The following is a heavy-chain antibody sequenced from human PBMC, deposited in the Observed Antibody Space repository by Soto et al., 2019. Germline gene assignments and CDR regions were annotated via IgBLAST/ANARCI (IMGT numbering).Heavy chain of an antibody. CDR3: AKHIGFCSGDGCYRGFDC. J-gene: IGHJ4*02. CDR2: ISSSSSTI. CDR1: GFTFSSYS. V-gene: IGHV3-48*01. Sequence: EVQLVESGGGLVQPGGSLRLSCAASGFTFSSYSMNWVRQAPGKGLEWVSYISSSSSTIYYADSVKGRFTISRDNAKNSLYLQMNSLRAEDTAVYYCAKHIGFCSGDGCYRGFDCWGQGTLVTVSS. D-gene: IGHD2-15*01.